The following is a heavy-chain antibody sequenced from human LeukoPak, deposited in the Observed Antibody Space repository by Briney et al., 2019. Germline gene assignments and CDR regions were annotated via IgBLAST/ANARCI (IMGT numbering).Heavy chain of an antibody. CDR1: GYTFTGYY. J-gene: IGHJ3*02. Sequence: ASVKVSCKAPGYTFTGYYMHWVRQAPGQGLEWVGWINPNSGGTNYAQKFQGRVTMTRDTSISTAYMELSRLRSDDTAVYYCARGRGSYNAFDIWGQGTMVTVSS. CDR2: INPNSGGT. D-gene: IGHD1-26*01. CDR3: ARGRGSYNAFDI. V-gene: IGHV1-2*02.